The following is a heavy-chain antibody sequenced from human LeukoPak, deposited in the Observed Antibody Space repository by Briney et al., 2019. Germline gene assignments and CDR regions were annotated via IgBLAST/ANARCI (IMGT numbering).Heavy chain of an antibody. J-gene: IGHJ4*02. V-gene: IGHV3-30*02. D-gene: IGHD3-10*01. CDR1: GFTFSSYG. CDR2: IRYDGSNK. CDR3: AKAESYYGSGNVER. Sequence: GGSLRLSCAASGFTFSSYGMHWVRQAPGKGLEWVAFIRYDGSNKYYADSVKGRFTISRDNSKNTLYLQMNSLRAEDTAVYYCAKAESYYGSGNVERWGQGTLVTVSS.